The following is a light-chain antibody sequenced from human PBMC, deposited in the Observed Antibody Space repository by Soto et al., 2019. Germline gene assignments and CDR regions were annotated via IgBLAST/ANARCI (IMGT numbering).Light chain of an antibody. CDR2: EVV. J-gene: IGLJ1*01. Sequence: QSVLTQPPSASGSPGQSVTMSCTGTRNDIGAYEFVSWYQHHPEEAPQLIIYEVVQRPSGVPDRFSGSNSGNTASLTVSGLQAADEADYYCKSYAGSNTYVFGTGTKVTVL. CDR1: RNDIGAYEF. CDR3: KSYAGSNTYV. V-gene: IGLV2-8*01.